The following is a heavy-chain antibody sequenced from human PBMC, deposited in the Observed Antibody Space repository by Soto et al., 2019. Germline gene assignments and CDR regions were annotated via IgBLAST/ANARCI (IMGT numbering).Heavy chain of an antibody. CDR3: ARGGFLEPHMDV. J-gene: IGHJ6*03. CDR1: GYSFNSYD. Sequence: QVQLVQSGAEVKKPGASVKVSCKASGYSFNSYDMNWVRQVPGQGPEWMGWMNPNSADTGYAQKFQGRMTMSRDMSTRTMYMELSGLTSEDTAVYYCARGGFLEPHMDVWGRGTTVTVSS. CDR2: MNPNSADT. V-gene: IGHV1-8*01.